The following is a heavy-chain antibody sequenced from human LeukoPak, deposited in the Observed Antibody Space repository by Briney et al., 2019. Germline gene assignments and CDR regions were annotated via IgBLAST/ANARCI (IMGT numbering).Heavy chain of an antibody. CDR1: GFTFSSYA. V-gene: IGHV3-23*01. Sequence: PGGSLRLSCAASGFTFSSYAMSWVRQAPGKGLEWVSAISGSGGSTYYADSVKGRFTISRDNSKNTLYLQMNSLRAEDTAVYYCAKAKPLKGGIRYGMDVWGQGTTVTVSS. CDR3: AKAKPLKGGIRYGMDV. CDR2: ISGSGGST. D-gene: IGHD6-13*01. J-gene: IGHJ6*02.